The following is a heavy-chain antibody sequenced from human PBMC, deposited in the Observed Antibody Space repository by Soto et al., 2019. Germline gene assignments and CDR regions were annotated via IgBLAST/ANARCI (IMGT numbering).Heavy chain of an antibody. V-gene: IGHV1-3*01. CDR3: ARAVAVAADFDY. CDR2: INAGNGNT. Sequence: ASVKVSCTASGYTFTGYAMHWVRQAPGQRLEWMGWINAGNGNTKYSQKFQGRVTITRDTSASKAYMELSSLRSEDTAVYYCARAVAVAADFDYWGQGALVTVSS. D-gene: IGHD6-19*01. J-gene: IGHJ4*02. CDR1: GYTFTGYA.